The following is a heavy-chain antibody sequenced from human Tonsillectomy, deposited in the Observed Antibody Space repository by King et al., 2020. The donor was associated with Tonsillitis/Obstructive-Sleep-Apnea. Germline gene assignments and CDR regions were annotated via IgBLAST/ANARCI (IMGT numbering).Heavy chain of an antibody. CDR3: ARGPRDLDRDWSAKMALDF. Sequence: VPLQESGPGLVKPSGTLSLTCEVNGASMSSSNWWSWVRQPPGKGLEWIGEINPSGTTNLNPSLKSRVTMSVDKSKNHLSLSLTSVTAADTATYYCARGPRDLDRDWSAKMALDFWGQGTLVTVSS. J-gene: IGHJ4*02. D-gene: IGHD3-9*01. CDR1: GASMSSSNW. V-gene: IGHV4-4*02. CDR2: INPSGTT.